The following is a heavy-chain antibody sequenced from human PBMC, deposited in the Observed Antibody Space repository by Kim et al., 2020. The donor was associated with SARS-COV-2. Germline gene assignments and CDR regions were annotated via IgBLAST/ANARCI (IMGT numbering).Heavy chain of an antibody. Sequence: ASVKGRFTIARDDSKNTAYLQMNSRKTEDTAVYYCTRLGGSLGSGSYDYWGQGTLVTVSS. V-gene: IGHV3-73*01. D-gene: IGHD3-10*01. CDR3: TRLGGSLGSGSYDY. J-gene: IGHJ4*02.